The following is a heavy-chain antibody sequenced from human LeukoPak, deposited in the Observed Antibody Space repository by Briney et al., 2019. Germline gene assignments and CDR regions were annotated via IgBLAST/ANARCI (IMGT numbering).Heavy chain of an antibody. CDR1: GYTFTNYG. CDR2: ISTYNADT. J-gene: IGHJ4*02. Sequence: ASVKVSCKASGYTFTNYGISWVRQAPGQGLEWMGWISTYNADTDYAQKFQGRVTMTTETSTNTAYMELRSLRSEDTAVYYCARGRWFRGDYWGQGTLVTVSS. D-gene: IGHD2-15*01. CDR3: ARGRWFRGDY. V-gene: IGHV1-18*01.